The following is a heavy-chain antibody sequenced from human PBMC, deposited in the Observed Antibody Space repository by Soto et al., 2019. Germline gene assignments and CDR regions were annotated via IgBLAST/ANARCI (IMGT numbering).Heavy chain of an antibody. D-gene: IGHD2-2*01. J-gene: IGHJ5*02. Sequence: GESLKISCKGSGYSFTSYWIGWVRQMPGKGLEWMGIIYPCDSDTRYSPSFQGQVTIPADKSISTAYLQWSSLKALDTAMYYCPRRRYCSSTSCSRFDPWGQGTQVTVSS. CDR2: IYPCDSDT. CDR1: GYSFTSYW. V-gene: IGHV5-51*01. CDR3: PRRRYCSSTSCSRFDP.